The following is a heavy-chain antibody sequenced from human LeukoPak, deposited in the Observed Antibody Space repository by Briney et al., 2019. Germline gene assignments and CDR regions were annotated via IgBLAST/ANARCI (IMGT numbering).Heavy chain of an antibody. CDR1: GYTFTSNY. J-gene: IGHJ4*02. V-gene: IGHV1-46*01. D-gene: IGHD2-2*01. Sequence: ASVKVSCKAFGYTFTSNYMHWVRQAPGQGPEWMGVISPGGGSTTYAQKFQGRLTLTRDMSASTDYLELSSLRSEDTAVYYCARASLLGYCSSTSCFDYWGQGTLVTVSS. CDR2: ISPGGGST. CDR3: ARASLLGYCSSTSCFDY.